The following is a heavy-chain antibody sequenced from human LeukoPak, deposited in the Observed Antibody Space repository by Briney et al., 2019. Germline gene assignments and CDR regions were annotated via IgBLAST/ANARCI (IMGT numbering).Heavy chain of an antibody. V-gene: IGHV4-59*01. J-gene: IGHJ4*02. CDR1: GGSISSYY. CDR3: ARYDSSGRTFDY. Sequence: SETLSLTCTVSGGSISSYYWSWIRQPPGKGLEWIGYFSYSGSTTYNPSLKSRVTISVDTSKNQFSLKLSSVTAADTAVYYCARYDSSGRTFDYWGQGTLVTVSS. CDR2: FSYSGST. D-gene: IGHD3-22*01.